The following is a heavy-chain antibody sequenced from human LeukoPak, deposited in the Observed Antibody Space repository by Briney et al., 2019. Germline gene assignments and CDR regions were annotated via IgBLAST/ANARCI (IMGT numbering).Heavy chain of an antibody. Sequence: ASVKVSFKASGYTFTSYGISWGRQAPGQGLGWMGWISAYNGNTNYAQKLQGRVNMTTDTSTRTAYMELRSLRSDDTAVYYCARDWKRGGYYFDYWGQGTLVTVSS. CDR1: GYTFTSYG. J-gene: IGHJ4*02. CDR2: ISAYNGNT. D-gene: IGHD1-1*01. V-gene: IGHV1-18*01. CDR3: ARDWKRGGYYFDY.